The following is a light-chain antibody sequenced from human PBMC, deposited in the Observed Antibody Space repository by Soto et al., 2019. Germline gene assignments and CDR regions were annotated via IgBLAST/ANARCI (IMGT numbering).Light chain of an antibody. CDR2: STS. V-gene: IGKV1-39*01. Sequence: DIQMTQSPSSLSASVGDRVTITCRASQSISYYLNWYQQKQGRAPRLLIYSTSTLESGVPSRFSGSGSVTDFTLTINSLQPEDFATYYCQQGYSTMWTFGQGTKVDIK. J-gene: IGKJ1*01. CDR3: QQGYSTMWT. CDR1: QSISYY.